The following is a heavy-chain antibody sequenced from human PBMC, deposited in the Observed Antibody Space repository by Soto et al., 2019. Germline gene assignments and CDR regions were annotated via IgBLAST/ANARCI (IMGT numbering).Heavy chain of an antibody. CDR3: ATVSVVFDC. CDR2: IIPIFGTA. J-gene: IGHJ4*02. Sequence: QVQLVQSGAEVKKPGSSVKVSCKASGGTFSSYAISWVRQAPGQGLEWMGGIIPIFGTANYAQKFQGRVTISVDESTRTAYMELRSLRSEEPHVYCCATVSVVFDCWGQGSLVNGSS. V-gene: IGHV1-69*12. CDR1: GGTFSSYA. D-gene: IGHD2-15*01.